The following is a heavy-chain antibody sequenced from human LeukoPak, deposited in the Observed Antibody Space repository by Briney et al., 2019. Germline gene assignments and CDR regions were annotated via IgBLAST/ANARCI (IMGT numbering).Heavy chain of an antibody. V-gene: IGHV3-53*01. D-gene: IGHD6-13*01. Sequence: GGSLRLSCAASGFTVSTNYMSWVRQAPGKGLEWVSIIYGGGATYYADSVKGRFTISRDNSKNTLYLQMNSLRAEDTAVYYCARESVRSAGYWGQGTLVTVSS. CDR2: IYGGGAT. CDR1: GFTVSTNY. J-gene: IGHJ4*02. CDR3: ARESVRSAGY.